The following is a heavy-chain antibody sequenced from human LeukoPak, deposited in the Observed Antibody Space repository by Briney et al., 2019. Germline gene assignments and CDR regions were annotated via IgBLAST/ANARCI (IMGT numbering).Heavy chain of an antibody. V-gene: IGHV3-66*02. CDR2: IYSGGTT. J-gene: IGHJ4*02. CDR1: GFTVSSNF. D-gene: IGHD5-24*01. Sequence: HSGGSLRLSCAASGFTVSSNFMNWVRQAPGKGPEWVSVIYSGGTTYYADSGKGRFTISRDNSKDTLYLQMNSLRAEDTAVYYCATGRDGYKLGNYWGQGTLVTVSS. CDR3: ATGRDGYKLGNY.